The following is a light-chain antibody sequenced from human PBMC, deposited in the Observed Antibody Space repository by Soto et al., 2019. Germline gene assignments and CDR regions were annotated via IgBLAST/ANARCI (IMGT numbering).Light chain of an antibody. Sequence: IQMTQSPSSLSASLGDRVTITCRASQAIKNLLAWYQQKSGKVPKLLIYAASTLQPGVPGRFSGSGSETDFTLTIASLQPEDAATYYCQQYNSYRITFGQGTRLEIK. CDR2: AAS. CDR1: QAIKNL. V-gene: IGKV1-27*01. J-gene: IGKJ5*01. CDR3: QQYNSYRIT.